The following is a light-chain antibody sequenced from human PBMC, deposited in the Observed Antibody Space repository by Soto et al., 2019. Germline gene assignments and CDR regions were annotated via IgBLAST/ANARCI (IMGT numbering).Light chain of an antibody. CDR2: NVN. J-gene: IGLJ1*01. Sequence: SVLTQPASVSGSPGQSITISCTGTSGDVGAYDFVSWYQQHPGKAPRLMIYNVNNRPAGASNRFSGSKSGSTASLTISTLQAEDEADYYCASFTTTYPYVFVAGTKETV. V-gene: IGLV2-14*01. CDR3: ASFTTTYPYV. CDR1: SGDVGAYDF.